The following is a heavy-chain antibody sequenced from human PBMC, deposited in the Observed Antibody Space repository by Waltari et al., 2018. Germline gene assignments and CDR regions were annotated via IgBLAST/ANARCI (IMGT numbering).Heavy chain of an antibody. CDR2: IYPSGST. V-gene: IGHV4-61*02. CDR3: ARGGIAAAERRFDY. CDR1: GGSISRGRYY. Sequence: QVQLQESGPGLVKPSQTLSLTCTVSGGSISRGRYYWGWIRQPAGKGLEWIGRIYPSGSTNYNPSLKSRVTISVDTSKNQFSLKLSSVTAADTAVYYCARGGIAAAERRFDYWGQGTLVTVSS. J-gene: IGHJ4*02. D-gene: IGHD6-13*01.